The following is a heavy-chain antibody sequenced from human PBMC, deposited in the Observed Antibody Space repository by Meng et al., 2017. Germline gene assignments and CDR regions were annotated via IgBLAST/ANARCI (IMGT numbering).Heavy chain of an antibody. V-gene: IGHV1-2*06. CDR3: ARSERYVLGFDY. Sequence: VRRGQSGAEVKKPGASVKVSGKASGNTFTGYYMHWVRQAPGQGLEWMGRINPTSGGTNYAQKFQGRVTMTRDTSISTAYMELSRLRSDDTAVYYCARSERYVLGFDYWGQGTLVTVSS. CDR2: INPTSGGT. CDR1: GNTFTGYY. J-gene: IGHJ4*02. D-gene: IGHD3-16*01.